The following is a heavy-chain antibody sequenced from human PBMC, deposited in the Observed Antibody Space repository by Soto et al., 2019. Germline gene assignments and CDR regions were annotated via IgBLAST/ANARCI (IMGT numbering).Heavy chain of an antibody. J-gene: IGHJ4*02. Sequence: SSETLSLTCTVSGGSISSGDYYWSWIRQPPGKGLEWIGYIYYSGSTYYNPSLKSRVTISVDTSKNQFSLKLSSVTAADTAVYYCTTYDSSGARFDYWGQGTLVTVYS. D-gene: IGHD3-22*01. CDR2: IYYSGST. V-gene: IGHV4-30-4*01. CDR3: TTYDSSGARFDY. CDR1: GGSISSGDYY.